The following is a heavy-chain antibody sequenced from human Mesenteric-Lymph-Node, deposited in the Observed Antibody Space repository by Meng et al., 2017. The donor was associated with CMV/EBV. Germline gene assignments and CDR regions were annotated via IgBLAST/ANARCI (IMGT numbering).Heavy chain of an antibody. D-gene: IGHD3-10*01. CDR2: ISGSSPDM. J-gene: IGHJ4*02. CDR1: GFTFSTYA. V-gene: IGHV3-21*01. Sequence: GESLKISCAASGFTFSTYAMHWVRQAPGKGLEWVSSISGSSPDMYYADSVKGRFTISRDNAKNLLYLQMNSLRAEDTAVYYCARVSRHYGSGRNLDYWGQGTLVTVSS. CDR3: ARVSRHYGSGRNLDY.